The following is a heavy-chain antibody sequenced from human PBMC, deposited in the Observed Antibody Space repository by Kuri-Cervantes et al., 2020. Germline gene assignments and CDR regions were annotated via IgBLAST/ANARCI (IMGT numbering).Heavy chain of an antibody. D-gene: IGHD2-8*01. J-gene: IGHJ5*02. Sequence: ESLKISCTVSGGSISSYYWSWIRQPSGKGLEWIGSIYYSGSTNYNPSLKSRVTISVDTSKNQFSLKLSSVTAADTAVYYCARDGGYATRSWFDPWGQGTLVTVSS. CDR2: IYYSGST. CDR1: GGSISSYY. V-gene: IGHV4-59*01. CDR3: ARDGGYATRSWFDP.